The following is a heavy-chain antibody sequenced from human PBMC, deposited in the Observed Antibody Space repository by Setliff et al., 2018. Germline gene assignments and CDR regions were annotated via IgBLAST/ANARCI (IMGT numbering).Heavy chain of an antibody. CDR1: GFTFGDYA. J-gene: IGHJ6*02. V-gene: IGHV3-49*04. CDR3: TRVGRQLVYYYYGMDV. D-gene: IGHD6-13*01. Sequence: PGESLKISCTASGFTFGDYAMSWVRQAPGKGLEWVGFIRSKAYGGTTEYAASVKGRFTISRDDSKSIAYLQMNSLKTEDTAVYYCTRVGRQLVYYYYGMDVGGQGTTVTVSS. CDR2: IRSKAYGGTT.